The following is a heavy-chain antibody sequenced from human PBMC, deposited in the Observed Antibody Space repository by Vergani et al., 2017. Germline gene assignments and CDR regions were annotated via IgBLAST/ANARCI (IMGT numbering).Heavy chain of an antibody. D-gene: IGHD2-15*01. CDR3: AGEPLCSTTGPLLLLDMDV. Sequence: QVHLQESGPGLVRPSQTLSLTCTVSGGSISSGSYYWSWFRQPAGKGLEWIGRFYTGGGTSYNPSLKSRVTISVDTSNNQFSLQLSSVTTADTAVYYCAGEPLCSTTGPLLLLDMDVWGQGTTVTVSS. J-gene: IGHJ6*02. V-gene: IGHV4-61*02. CDR2: FYTGGGT. CDR1: GGSISSGSYY.